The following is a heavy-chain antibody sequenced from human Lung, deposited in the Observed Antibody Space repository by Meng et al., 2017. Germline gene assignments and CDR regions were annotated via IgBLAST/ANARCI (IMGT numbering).Heavy chain of an antibody. CDR3: VRRTYSSGWYFDY. CDR2: IIDSGST. Sequence: QVQLQQWGAGRLKPSETLSLTCAVYGGSFSGYYWSWIRQPPGKGLEWIGEIIDSGSTNYNPSLKSRVTISVDTSKNQFSLRVTSVTAADRAVYYCVRRTYSSGWYFDYWGQGTLVTVSS. J-gene: IGHJ4*02. D-gene: IGHD6-19*01. V-gene: IGHV4-34*02. CDR1: GGSFSGYY.